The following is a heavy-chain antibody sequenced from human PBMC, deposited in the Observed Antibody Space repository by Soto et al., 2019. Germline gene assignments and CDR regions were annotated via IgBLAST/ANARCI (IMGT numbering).Heavy chain of an antibody. V-gene: IGHV1-58*01. CDR1: GFTFTSSA. J-gene: IGHJ4*02. D-gene: IGHD1-26*01. CDR2: IVVGSGNT. Sequence: QMQLVQSGPEVKKPGTSVKVSCKASGFTFTSSAVQWVRQARGQRLEWIGWIVVGSGNTNYAQKFQERVTITRDMSTSTAYMELSSLRSEDTAVYYCAAGEIVGATPFPYWGQGTLVTVSS. CDR3: AAGEIVGATPFPY.